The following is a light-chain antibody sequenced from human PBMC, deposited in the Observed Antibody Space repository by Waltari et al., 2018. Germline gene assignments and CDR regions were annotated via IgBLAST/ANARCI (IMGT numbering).Light chain of an antibody. CDR1: SSDAVGSNY. CDR3: ISYTSSGTYV. CDR2: DVT. J-gene: IGLJ1*01. Sequence: QSALTQPASVSGSPGQSIAFSCPATSSDAVGSNYVSWYQQHPGKAPKLIIYDVTKRPSGISNRFSGSKSGYTASLTISGLQAEDEADYYCISYTSSGTYVFGTGTKVTVL. V-gene: IGLV2-14*01.